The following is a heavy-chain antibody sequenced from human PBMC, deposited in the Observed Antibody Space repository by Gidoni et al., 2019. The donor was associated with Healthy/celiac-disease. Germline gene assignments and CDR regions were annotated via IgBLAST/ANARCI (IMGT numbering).Heavy chain of an antibody. J-gene: IGHJ4*02. Sequence: QVQLVQSGAEVKKPGASVTVSCTASGSTFTCYYMHWVRQAPGQGLEWMGWINPNSGGTNYAQKFQGRVTMTRDTSISTAYMELSRLRSDDTAVYYCASTPAYGGNAVGTVDYWGQGTLVTVSS. CDR3: ASTPAYGGNAVGTVDY. D-gene: IGHD4-17*01. CDR2: INPNSGGT. V-gene: IGHV1-2*02. CDR1: GSTFTCYY.